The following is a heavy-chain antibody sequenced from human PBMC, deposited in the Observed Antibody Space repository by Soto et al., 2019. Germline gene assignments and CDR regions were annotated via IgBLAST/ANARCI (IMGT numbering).Heavy chain of an antibody. Sequence: PSETLSLTCTVSGGSISSSNYYWGWIRQPPGKGLEWIANMYYSGSTYYNPSLKSRVSISVDTSKNQCSLKLTSVTAADTAVYYCARHKGYTYGYIDHWGQGTLVTVSS. CDR3: ARHKGYTYGYIDH. J-gene: IGHJ5*02. CDR2: MYYSGST. D-gene: IGHD5-18*01. CDR1: GGSISSSNYY. V-gene: IGHV4-39*01.